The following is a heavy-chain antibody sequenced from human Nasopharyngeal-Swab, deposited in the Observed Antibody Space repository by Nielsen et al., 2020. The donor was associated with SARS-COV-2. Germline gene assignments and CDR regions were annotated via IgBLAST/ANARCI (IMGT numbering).Heavy chain of an antibody. V-gene: IGHV1-18*01. J-gene: IGHJ6*02. Sequence: ASVKVSCKASGYTFTSYGISWVRQAPGQGLEWMGWISAYNGNTNYAQKLQGRVTMTTDTSTSSAYMELSRLRSDDTAVYYCARESVDGPYYYYGMDVWGQGTTVTVSS. CDR1: GYTFTSYG. CDR3: ARESVDGPYYYYGMDV. CDR2: ISAYNGNT.